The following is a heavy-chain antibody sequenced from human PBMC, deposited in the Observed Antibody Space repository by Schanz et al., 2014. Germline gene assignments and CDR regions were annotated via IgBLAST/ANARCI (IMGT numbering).Heavy chain of an antibody. J-gene: IGHJ6*03. CDR3: ARVSMEFERGKSYYYYMDV. Sequence: QVQLVQSWAEVKGPGASVKVSCKASGYSFTPFPIHWVRQAPGQRLEWMGWINAGTGNTEYSQKFQGRVTITRDTLASTAYMELNSLTSEDTAVYYCARVSMEFERGKSYYYYMDVWGRGTTVTVSS. CDR1: GYSFTPFP. D-gene: IGHD3-10*01. CDR2: INAGTGNT. V-gene: IGHV1-3*01.